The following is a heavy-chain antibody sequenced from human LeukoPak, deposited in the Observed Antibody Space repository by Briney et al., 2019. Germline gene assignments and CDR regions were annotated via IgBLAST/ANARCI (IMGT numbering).Heavy chain of an antibody. Sequence: GGSLRLSCAPSGFSLCNTYMSWVCHAPGKGLEWVSIIYSGGNTYYADSVKGRFTISRDNSKNTLYLQMNRLRPEDTAVYYCARGTVTAPDYWGQGTLVTVSS. CDR1: GFSLCNTY. J-gene: IGHJ4*02. V-gene: IGHV3-53*01. CDR3: ARGTVTAPDY. D-gene: IGHD2-21*02. CDR2: IYSGGNT.